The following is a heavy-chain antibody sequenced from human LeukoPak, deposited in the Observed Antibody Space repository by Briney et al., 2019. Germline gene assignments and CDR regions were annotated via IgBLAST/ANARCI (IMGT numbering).Heavy chain of an antibody. D-gene: IGHD1-1*01. Sequence: GGSLRLSCAASGFTFNNAWMSWVRQAPGKGLEWVGRIKSKTDGGTTDYAAPVKGRFTISRDDSKNTLFLQMNSLKTEDTAVYYCTTDGGMYNWNDVVYWGQGTLLTVSS. J-gene: IGHJ4*02. CDR2: IKSKTDGGTT. CDR3: TTDGGMYNWNDVVY. V-gene: IGHV3-15*01. CDR1: GFTFNNAW.